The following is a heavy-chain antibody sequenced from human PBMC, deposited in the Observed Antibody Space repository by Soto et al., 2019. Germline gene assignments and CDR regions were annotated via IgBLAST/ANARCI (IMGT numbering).Heavy chain of an antibody. CDR2: IYYSGST. CDR1: GGSISSYY. J-gene: IGHJ6*02. V-gene: IGHV4-59*01. Sequence: SETLSLTCTVSGGSISSYYWSWIRQPPGKGLEWIGYIYYSGSTNYNPSLKSRVTISVDTSKNQFSLKLSSVTAADTAVYYCPRCVLGDYYYYGMDVWGQGTTVPVSS. CDR3: PRCVLGDYYYYGMDV.